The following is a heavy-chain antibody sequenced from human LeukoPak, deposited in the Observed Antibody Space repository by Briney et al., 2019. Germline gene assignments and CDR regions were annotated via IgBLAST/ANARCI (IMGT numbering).Heavy chain of an antibody. CDR1: GFTVSSNY. CDR2: IYSGGST. Sequence: GGSLRLSCEASGFTVSSNYMSWVRQAPGKGLEWVSVIYSGGSTYYADSVKGRFTISRDNSKNTLYLQMNSLRAEDTAVYYCARDIAYDSSGYYSPHFDYWGQGTLVTVSS. J-gene: IGHJ4*02. V-gene: IGHV3-53*01. D-gene: IGHD3-22*01. CDR3: ARDIAYDSSGYYSPHFDY.